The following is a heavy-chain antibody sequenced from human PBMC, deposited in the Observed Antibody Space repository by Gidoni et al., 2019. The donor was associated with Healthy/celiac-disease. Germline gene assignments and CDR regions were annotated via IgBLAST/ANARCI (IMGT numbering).Heavy chain of an antibody. CDR1: GFPVSSNY. D-gene: IGHD6-19*01. CDR3: ARVALRYSSGWYRAY. CDR2: IYSGGST. J-gene: IGHJ4*01. V-gene: IGHV3-53*02. Sequence: EVQLVETGGGLIQPGGSLGLSCAASGFPVSSNYMSWVRQAPGKGLEWVSVIYSGGSTYYADSVKGRFTISRDNSKNTLYLQMNSLRAEDTAVYYCARVALRYSSGWYRAYWGQGTLVTVSS.